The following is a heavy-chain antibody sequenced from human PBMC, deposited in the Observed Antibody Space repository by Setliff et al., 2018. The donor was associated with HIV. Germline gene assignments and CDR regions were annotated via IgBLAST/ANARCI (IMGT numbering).Heavy chain of an antibody. D-gene: IGHD5-18*01. Sequence: ETLSLTCTLSGGSISNSNYYWGWIRQPPGKGLEWIGTIYYSGGTYRNPSLKSRVTISVDTSKNQVSLKLNSVTAADTAVYYCARSPGVDTNMAFDYWGQGTLVTVSS. V-gene: IGHV4-39*07. CDR1: GGSISNSNYY. J-gene: IGHJ4*02. CDR3: ARSPGVDTNMAFDY. CDR2: IYYSGGT.